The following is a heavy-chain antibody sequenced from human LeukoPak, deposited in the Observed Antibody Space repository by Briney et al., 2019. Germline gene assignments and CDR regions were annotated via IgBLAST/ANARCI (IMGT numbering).Heavy chain of an antibody. V-gene: IGHV4-31*03. CDR1: GGSISSGGYH. CDR3: GRATSNFFDH. J-gene: IGHJ4*02. Sequence: SETLSLTCTVSGGSISSGGYHWSWIRQHPGKGLEWIGYIYYSGSTYYNPSLKSRVTISVDTSKNQFSLKLSSVTAADTAVYYCGRATSNFFDHWGQGTLVTVSS. D-gene: IGHD2-8*01. CDR2: IYYSGST.